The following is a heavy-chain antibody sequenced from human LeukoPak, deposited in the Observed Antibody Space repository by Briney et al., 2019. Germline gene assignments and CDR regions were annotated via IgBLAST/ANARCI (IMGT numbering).Heavy chain of an antibody. CDR2: IWYDGSNK. Sequence: PGGSLRLSCAASGFTFSNYGMHWVRQAPGKGLEWVAVIWYDGSNKYYADSVKGRFTISRDNSKNTLYLQMNSLRAEDTAVYYCAKGLSSVRQGGTDYWGQGTLVTVSS. V-gene: IGHV3-33*06. CDR1: GFTFSNYG. J-gene: IGHJ4*02. D-gene: IGHD3-16*02. CDR3: AKGLSSVRQGGTDY.